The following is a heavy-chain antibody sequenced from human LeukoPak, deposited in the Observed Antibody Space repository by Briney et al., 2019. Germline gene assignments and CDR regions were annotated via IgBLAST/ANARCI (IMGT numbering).Heavy chain of an antibody. D-gene: IGHD1-26*01. CDR1: GYTFTNYD. CDR2: MNPNSGNT. J-gene: IGHJ5*02. CDR3: ARDIAGATKGGWFDT. Sequence: RASVKVSCKASGYTFTNYDINCVRQATGQGLEWMGWMNPNSGNTGYAQKFQGRVTMTRNTSISTAYMELSSLRSEDTALYYCARDIAGATKGGWFDTWGQGTPVTASS. V-gene: IGHV1-8*01.